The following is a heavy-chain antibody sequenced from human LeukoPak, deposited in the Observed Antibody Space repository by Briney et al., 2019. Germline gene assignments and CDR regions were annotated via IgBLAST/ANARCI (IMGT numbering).Heavy chain of an antibody. Sequence: GGSLRLSCAASGFTLSSYGMHWVRQAPGKGLEWVAVIWYDGSNKYYADSVKGRFTISRDNSKNTLYLQMNSLRAEDTAVYYCAREGGGYCSSTSCYTDYYYYMDVWGKGTTVTVSS. CDR3: AREGGGYCSSTSCYTDYYYYMDV. CDR2: IWYDGSNK. D-gene: IGHD2-2*02. J-gene: IGHJ6*03. CDR1: GFTLSSYG. V-gene: IGHV3-33*01.